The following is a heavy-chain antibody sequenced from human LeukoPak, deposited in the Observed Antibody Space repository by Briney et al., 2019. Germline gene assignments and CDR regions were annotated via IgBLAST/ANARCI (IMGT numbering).Heavy chain of an antibody. V-gene: IGHV4-4*07. CDR3: ARHDVGASSQGEYFQH. CDR1: GGSISSFY. CDR2: IYTSGST. Sequence: SETLSLTCTVSGGSISSFYWSWIRQPAGKGLEWIGRIYTSGSTNYNPSLKSRVTISVDTSKNQFSLKLSSVTAADTAVYYCARHDVGASSQGEYFQHWGQGTLVTVSS. J-gene: IGHJ1*01. D-gene: IGHD1-26*01.